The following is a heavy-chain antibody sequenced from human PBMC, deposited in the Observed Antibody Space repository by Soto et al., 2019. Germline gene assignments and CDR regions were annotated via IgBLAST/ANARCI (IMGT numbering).Heavy chain of an antibody. Sequence: QVPLQESGPGLVKPSQSLSLTCTVSGGSITSDDYYWSWIRQPPGRGLEWIGYIFYSGSTHYNPSLKSRFFISLDTSKKQVSLKLSSVTAADTAVYYCASANCGGDCSYRHDRYYFESWGQGTLVTVSS. V-gene: IGHV4-30-4*01. CDR1: GGSITSDDYY. J-gene: IGHJ4*02. CDR3: ASANCGGDCSYRHDRYYFES. CDR2: IFYSGST. D-gene: IGHD2-21*02.